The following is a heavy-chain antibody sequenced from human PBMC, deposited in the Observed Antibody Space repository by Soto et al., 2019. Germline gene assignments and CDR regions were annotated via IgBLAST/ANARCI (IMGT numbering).Heavy chain of an antibody. CDR2: IYYSGST. CDR3: ARGGGGYCSSTSCYRPPNWFDP. V-gene: IGHV4-59*01. CDR1: GGSISSYY. J-gene: IGHJ5*02. Sequence: KSSETLSLTCTVSGGSISSYYWSWIRQPPGKGLEWIGYIYYSGSTNYNPSLKSRVTISVDTSKNQFSLKLSSVTAADTAVYYCARGGGGYCSSTSCYRPPNWFDPWGQGTLVTVSS. D-gene: IGHD2-2*02.